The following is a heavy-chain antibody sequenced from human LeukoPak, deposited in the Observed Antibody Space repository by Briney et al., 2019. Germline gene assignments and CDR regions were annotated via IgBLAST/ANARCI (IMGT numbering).Heavy chain of an antibody. Sequence: PGGSLRLSCAASGFTFSSYGMHWVRQAPGKGLEWVAVISYDGSNKYYADSVKGRFTISRDNSKNTPYLQMNSLRAEDTAVYYCGKENLPGFWSGYVGFWGQGTLVTVSS. D-gene: IGHD3-3*01. CDR3: GKENLPGFWSGYVGF. V-gene: IGHV3-30*18. CDR2: ISYDGSNK. CDR1: GFTFSSYG. J-gene: IGHJ4*02.